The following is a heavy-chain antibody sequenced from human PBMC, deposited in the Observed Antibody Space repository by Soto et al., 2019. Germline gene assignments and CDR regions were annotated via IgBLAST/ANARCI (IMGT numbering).Heavy chain of an antibody. J-gene: IGHJ4*02. Sequence: QITLKESGPTLVKPTQTLTLTCIFSGFSLSSTRVAVGWIRQPPGKALEWLALIYWDDDKRYSSFLKSRLTITKDTSKNQVVLTMSNMDPVDTARYYCAHIVVAGLGYDVDYWGQGTLVIVSS. CDR3: AHIVVAGLGYDVDY. V-gene: IGHV2-5*02. D-gene: IGHD6-19*01. CDR2: IYWDDDK. CDR1: GFSLSSTRVA.